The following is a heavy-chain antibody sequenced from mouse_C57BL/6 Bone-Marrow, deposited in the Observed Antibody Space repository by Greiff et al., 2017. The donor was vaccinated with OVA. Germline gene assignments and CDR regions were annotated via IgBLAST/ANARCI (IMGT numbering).Heavy chain of an antibody. J-gene: IGHJ3*01. Sequence: DVHLVESGGGLVKPGGSLKLSCAASGFTFSSYAMSWVRQTPEKRLEWVATISDGGSYTYYPDNVKGRFTISRDNAKNNLYLQMSHLKSEDTAMDYCARGGDYDTVAYWGQGTLVTVSA. CDR2: ISDGGSYT. D-gene: IGHD2-4*01. CDR1: GFTFSSYA. CDR3: ARGGDYDTVAY. V-gene: IGHV5-4*01.